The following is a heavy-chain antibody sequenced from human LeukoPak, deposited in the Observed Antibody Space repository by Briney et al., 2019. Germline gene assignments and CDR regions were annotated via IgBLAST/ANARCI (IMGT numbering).Heavy chain of an antibody. V-gene: IGHV3-23*01. J-gene: IGHJ4*02. Sequence: GGYLRLSSAASGFTFSGYTMSWVRKGPGKGLEWVSAISGSGGSTYYADSVKGRFTISRDNSKNTLYLQMNSLRAEDMAVYYCVKSGVPAAQQDYWGQGTLVTVSS. CDR2: ISGSGGST. CDR3: VKSGVPAAQQDY. D-gene: IGHD2-2*01. CDR1: GFTFSGYT.